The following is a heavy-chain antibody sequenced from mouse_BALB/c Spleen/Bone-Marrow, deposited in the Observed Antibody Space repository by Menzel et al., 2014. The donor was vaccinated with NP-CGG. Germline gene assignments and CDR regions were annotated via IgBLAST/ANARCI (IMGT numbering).Heavy chain of an antibody. V-gene: IGHV5-12-2*01. CDR3: ARHETGTGQYFDY. D-gene: IGHD4-1*01. CDR2: ISNGGGNT. CDR1: GLTFSNYS. J-gene: IGHJ2*01. Sequence: EVKLVESGGDLVQPGGSLKLSCAASGLTFSNYSISWVRQTPEKRLERVAYISNGGGNTYYPDTVKGRFTISRDNAKNTLYLQMTSLKSEDTAIYYCARHETGTGQYFDYWGQGTTLTVSS.